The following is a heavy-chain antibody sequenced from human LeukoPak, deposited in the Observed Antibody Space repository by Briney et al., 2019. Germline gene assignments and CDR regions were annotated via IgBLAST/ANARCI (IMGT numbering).Heavy chain of an antibody. D-gene: IGHD6-13*01. CDR1: GFTFSSYR. CDR2: IPSDGSNK. J-gene: IGHJ4*02. Sequence: GGSLTLSCAAYGFTFSSYRMYWAPQAPGKGLEWVAFIPSDGSNKYHADSVKGRFTISRDNSKNTLYLQMNSLRADDTAVYYCAKDYSSSWASFDYWGQGTLVTVSS. V-gene: IGHV3-30*02. CDR3: AKDYSSSWASFDY.